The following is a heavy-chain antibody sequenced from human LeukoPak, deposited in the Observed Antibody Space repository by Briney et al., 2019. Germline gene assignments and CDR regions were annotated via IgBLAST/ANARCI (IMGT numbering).Heavy chain of an antibody. CDR1: GYSFTSYW. Sequence: GGSLRLSCKGSGYSFTSYWIGWARQMPGKGLEWMGIIYPGDSDTRYSPSFQGQVTISADKSISTAYLQWSSLKASDTAMYYCARHGPAPDYGDYGPALDNWFDPSRQGTLVTVSS. D-gene: IGHD4-17*01. CDR2: IYPGDSDT. CDR3: ARHGPAPDYGDYGPALDNWFDP. V-gene: IGHV5-51*01. J-gene: IGHJ5*02.